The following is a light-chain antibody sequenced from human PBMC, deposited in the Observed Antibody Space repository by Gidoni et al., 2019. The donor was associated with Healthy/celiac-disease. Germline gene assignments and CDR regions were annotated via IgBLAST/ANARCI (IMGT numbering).Light chain of an antibody. Sequence: DIQMTQSPSTLSASVGDRVTITYRASQSISSWLAWYQQKPGKAPKLLIYKASSLESGVPSRFSGSGSGTEFTLTISSLQPDDFATYYCQQYNSYSPTFGQXTKVEIK. CDR2: KAS. J-gene: IGKJ1*01. V-gene: IGKV1-5*03. CDR3: QQYNSYSPT. CDR1: QSISSW.